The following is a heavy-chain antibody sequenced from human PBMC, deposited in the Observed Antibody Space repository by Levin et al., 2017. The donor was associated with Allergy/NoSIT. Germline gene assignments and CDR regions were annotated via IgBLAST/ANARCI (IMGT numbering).Heavy chain of an antibody. CDR3: ARQLGKFWSGYNYFDY. CDR1: GFPFSSYE. V-gene: IGHV3-48*03. CDR2: ISSSGSTI. Sequence: LSLTCAASGFPFSSYEMNWVRQAPGKGLEWVSYISSSGSTIYYADSVKGRFTISRDNAKNSLFLQMNSLRAEDTAVYYCARQLGKFWSGYNYFDYWGQGALVTVSS. J-gene: IGHJ4*02. D-gene: IGHD3-3*01.